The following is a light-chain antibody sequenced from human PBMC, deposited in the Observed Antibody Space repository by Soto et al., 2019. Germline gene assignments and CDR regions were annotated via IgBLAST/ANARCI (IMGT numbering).Light chain of an antibody. V-gene: IGLV2-23*03. Sequence: QSVLTQPASVSGSPGQSITISCTGTSSDVGSYNLVSWYQQHPGKAPKLMIYEGSKRPSGISSRFSGSKSGNTASLTISGLQAEDEADYHCCSYAGFSTFVVFGGGTKVTVL. CDR2: EGS. CDR3: CSYAGFSTFVV. CDR1: SSDVGSYNL. J-gene: IGLJ2*01.